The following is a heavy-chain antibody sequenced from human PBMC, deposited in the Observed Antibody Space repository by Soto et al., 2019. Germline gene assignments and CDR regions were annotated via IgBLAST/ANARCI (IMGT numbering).Heavy chain of an antibody. V-gene: IGHV1-18*01. Sequence: ASLKCSCESSGYTFTSYGISWVRQAHGQGLDGMGWISAYNGNTNYAEKLQGRFTTTTDTSTSTAYMELRSLRSDDTAVYSCARGLVGVAGTVGWFDPWGQGTLVTVSS. CDR2: ISAYNGNT. CDR3: ARGLVGVAGTVGWFDP. CDR1: GYTFTSYG. D-gene: IGHD6-19*01. J-gene: IGHJ5*02.